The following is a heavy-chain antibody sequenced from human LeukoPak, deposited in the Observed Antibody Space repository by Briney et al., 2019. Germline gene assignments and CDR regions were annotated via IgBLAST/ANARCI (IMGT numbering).Heavy chain of an antibody. D-gene: IGHD3-9*01. Sequence: SETLSLTCTVSGGSISSYYWSWIRQPPGKGLEWIWYIYYSGSTNYNPSLKSRVTISVDTSKNQFSLKLSSVTAADTAVYYCARASYDILTGYSRYYFDYWGQGTLVTVSS. CDR2: IYYSGST. CDR3: ARASYDILTGYSRYYFDY. V-gene: IGHV4-59*01. J-gene: IGHJ4*02. CDR1: GGSISSYY.